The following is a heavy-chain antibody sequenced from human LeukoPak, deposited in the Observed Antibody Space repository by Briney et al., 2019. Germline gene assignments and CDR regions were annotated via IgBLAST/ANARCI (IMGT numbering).Heavy chain of an antibody. J-gene: IGHJ5*02. CDR1: GYTFTGYY. Sequence: ASVKVSCKASGYTFTGYYMHWVRQAPGQGLEWMGWINPNSGGTNYAQKFQGRVTMTRDTSISTAYMELSRLRSDDTAVYYCARERRIAAAGYNWFDPWGQGTLVTVSS. V-gene: IGHV1-2*02. D-gene: IGHD6-13*01. CDR3: ARERRIAAAGYNWFDP. CDR2: INPNSGGT.